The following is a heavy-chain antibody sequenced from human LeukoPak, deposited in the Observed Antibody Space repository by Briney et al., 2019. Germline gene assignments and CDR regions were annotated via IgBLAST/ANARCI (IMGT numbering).Heavy chain of an antibody. Sequence: GGSLRLSCAASGFTFSSFGMHWVRQAPGKGLEWVAVIWYDASDRYYADSVKGRFTISRDNSKITLFLQMNSLRDDDTAVYYCVRGVGVSRFNYFDPWGQGTLVVVSS. CDR1: GFTFSSFG. CDR3: VRGVGVSRFNYFDP. D-gene: IGHD5-24*01. J-gene: IGHJ5*02. V-gene: IGHV3-33*01. CDR2: IWYDASDR.